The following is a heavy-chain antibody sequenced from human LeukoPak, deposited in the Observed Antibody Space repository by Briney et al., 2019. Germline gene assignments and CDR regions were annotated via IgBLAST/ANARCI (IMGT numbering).Heavy chain of an antibody. Sequence: GGSLRLSCAASGFTFSSYAMSWVRQAPGKGLEWVSAISGSGGSTYYADSVKGRFTISSDKSKNTLYLQMNSLRVEDTAVYYCAKTGATWYYFDSWGQGTLVTVSS. V-gene: IGHV3-23*01. J-gene: IGHJ4*02. CDR1: GFTFSSYA. CDR3: AKTGATWYYFDS. CDR2: ISGSGGST. D-gene: IGHD1-26*01.